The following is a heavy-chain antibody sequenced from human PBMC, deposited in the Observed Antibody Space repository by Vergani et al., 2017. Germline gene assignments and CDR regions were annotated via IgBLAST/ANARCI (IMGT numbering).Heavy chain of an antibody. CDR1: GFTFSSYG. CDR2: IWYDGSNK. Sequence: ESVGGVVQPGRSLRLSCAASGFTFSSYGMHWVRQAPGKGLEWVAVIWYDGSNKYYADSVKGRFTISRDNSKNTLYLQMNSLRAEDTAVYYCAKDNPYDSSGYYYVFLGYFDYWGQGTLVTVSS. D-gene: IGHD3-22*01. CDR3: AKDNPYDSSGYYYVFLGYFDY. J-gene: IGHJ4*02. V-gene: IGHV3-33*06.